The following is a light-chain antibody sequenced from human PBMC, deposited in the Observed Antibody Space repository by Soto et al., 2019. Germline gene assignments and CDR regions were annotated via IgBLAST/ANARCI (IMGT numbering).Light chain of an antibody. CDR1: TSNIGTYY. J-gene: IGLJ2*01. CDR3: GTWDGSLTAIV. Sequence: QSVLTQPPSVSTAPGQKVTISCSGSTSNIGTYYVSWYQQFPGTAPKLLIYDDNKRPSGIPDRFSGSESGTSATLDIAGLQTGDEADYYCGTWDGSLTAIVFGGGTKVTVL. CDR2: DDN. V-gene: IGLV1-51*01.